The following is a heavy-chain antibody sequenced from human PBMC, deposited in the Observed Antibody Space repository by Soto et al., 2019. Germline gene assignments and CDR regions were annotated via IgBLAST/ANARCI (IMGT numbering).Heavy chain of an antibody. CDR1: GYTFTSYY. V-gene: IGHV1-46*01. D-gene: IGHD3-22*01. CDR3: ASKYYYDSSGSDDAFDI. J-gene: IGHJ3*02. CDR2: INPSGGST. Sequence: GASVKVSCKASGYTFTSYYMHWVRQAPGQGLEWMGIINPSGGSTSYAQKFQGRVTMTRDKSTSTAYMELSSLRSEDTAVYYCASKYYYDSSGSDDAFDIWGQGTMVTVSS.